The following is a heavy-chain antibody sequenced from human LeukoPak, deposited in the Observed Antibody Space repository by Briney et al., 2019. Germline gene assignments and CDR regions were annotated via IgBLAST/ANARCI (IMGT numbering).Heavy chain of an antibody. Sequence: SQTLSLTCTVSGGSISSQYWSLIRQPPGKGLEWIGEINHSGSTNYNPSLKSRVTISVDTSKNQFSLKLSSVTAADTAVYYCARGYSSGWYFLGSSVWDYWGQGTLVTVSS. CDR2: INHSGST. J-gene: IGHJ4*02. D-gene: IGHD6-19*01. V-gene: IGHV4-34*01. CDR1: GGSISSQY. CDR3: ARGYSSGWYFLGSSVWDY.